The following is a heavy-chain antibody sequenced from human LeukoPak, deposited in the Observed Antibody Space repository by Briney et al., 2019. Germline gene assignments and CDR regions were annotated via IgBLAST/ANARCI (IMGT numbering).Heavy chain of an antibody. CDR1: GGSISSSNW. CDR2: IYHSGST. CDR3: ARAHSSSWWPYYYYGMDV. V-gene: IGHV4-4*02. D-gene: IGHD6-13*01. Sequence: SGTLSLTCAVSGGSISSSNWWSWVRQPPGKGLEWIGEIYHSGSTNYNPSPKSRVTISVDKSKNQFSLKLSSVTAADTAVYYCARAHSSSWWPYYYYGMDVWGQGTTVTVSS. J-gene: IGHJ6*02.